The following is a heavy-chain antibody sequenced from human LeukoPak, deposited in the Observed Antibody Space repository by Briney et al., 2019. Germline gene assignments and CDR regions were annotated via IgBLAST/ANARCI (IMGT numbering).Heavy chain of an antibody. V-gene: IGHV3-23*01. CDR3: ANSRSGQYYFDY. CDR1: GFTFSSYA. J-gene: IGHJ4*02. CDR2: ISGSGGST. Sequence: GGSLRLSCAASGFTFSSYAMSWVRQAPGKGLEWVSAISGSGGSTYYADSVKGRFTISRDSSKNTLYLQMNSLRAEDAAVYYCANSRSGQYYFDYWGQGTLVTVSS. D-gene: IGHD6-19*01.